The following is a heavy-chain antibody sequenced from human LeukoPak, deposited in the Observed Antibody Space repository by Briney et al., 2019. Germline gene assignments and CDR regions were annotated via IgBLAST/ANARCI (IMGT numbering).Heavy chain of an antibody. D-gene: IGHD1-26*01. CDR3: AKDTAPLGATKEFDH. CDR1: GFTFSSYW. Sequence: GGSLRLSCAASGFTFSSYWMHWVRQAPGKGLVWVSRIKRDGSIISYADSVKGRFTISRDNAKNTLYLQMNSLRVDDTAVYYCAKDTAPLGATKEFDHWGQGTLVTVSS. J-gene: IGHJ4*02. CDR2: IKRDGSII. V-gene: IGHV3-74*01.